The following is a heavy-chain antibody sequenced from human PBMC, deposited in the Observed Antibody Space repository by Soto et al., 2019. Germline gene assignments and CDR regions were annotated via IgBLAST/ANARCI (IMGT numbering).Heavy chain of an antibody. D-gene: IGHD3-16*01. Sequence: QAHLGQSGAELKRPGASVKVSCKASGYTFSDFDINWLRQASGQGPEWMGRMNAKSGDTFFAQRFQGKFNMTWDTSLSTAYMEVGSLTSDDTAIYYCARGNPFNYAGFDVWGQGTTVAVSS. V-gene: IGHV1-8*01. CDR2: MNAKSGDT. CDR3: ARGNPFNYAGFDV. J-gene: IGHJ6*02. CDR1: GYTFSDFD.